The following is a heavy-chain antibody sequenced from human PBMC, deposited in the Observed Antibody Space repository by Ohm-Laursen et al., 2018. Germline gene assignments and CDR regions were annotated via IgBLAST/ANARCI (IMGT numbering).Heavy chain of an antibody. D-gene: IGHD2-15*01. CDR3: ARENIAASNDY. V-gene: IGHV3-74*01. Sequence: GSLRLSCAASGFTFDDYAMHWVRQAPGKGLVWVSRINDDGSIRSNADSVKGRFTISRDNAKSTVYLEMNSLRAEDTAVYYCARENIAASNDYWGQGTLVTVSS. CDR1: GFTFDDYA. J-gene: IGHJ4*02. CDR2: INDDGSIR.